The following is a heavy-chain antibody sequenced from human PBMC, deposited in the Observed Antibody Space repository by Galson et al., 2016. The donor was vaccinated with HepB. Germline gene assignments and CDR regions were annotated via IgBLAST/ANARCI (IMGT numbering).Heavy chain of an antibody. J-gene: IGHJ4*02. D-gene: IGHD3-3*01. CDR1: GFTFSSYA. Sequence: SLRLSCAASGFTFSSYAMNWVRQAPGKGLEWVSAISGSGGSTYYADSVKGRFTISRDNSKNTLYLQMNSLRAEDTAVYYCAKVKTGGDYDFWSLDYWGQGTLVTVSS. CDR3: AKVKTGGDYDFWSLDY. CDR2: ISGSGGST. V-gene: IGHV3-23*01.